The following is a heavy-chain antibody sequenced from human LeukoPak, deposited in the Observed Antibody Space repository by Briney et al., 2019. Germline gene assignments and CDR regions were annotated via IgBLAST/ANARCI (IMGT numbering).Heavy chain of an antibody. CDR2: IYSGGST. D-gene: IGHD3-9*01. Sequence: GGSLRLSCAASGFTVSSNYMSWVRQAPGKGLEWVSVIYSGGSTYYADSVKGRFTISRDNSKNTLYLQMNSLRAEDTAVYYCARDGRDILTGCFSYYFDYWGQGTLVTVSS. J-gene: IGHJ4*02. V-gene: IGHV3-66*01. CDR1: GFTVSSNY. CDR3: ARDGRDILTGCFSYYFDY.